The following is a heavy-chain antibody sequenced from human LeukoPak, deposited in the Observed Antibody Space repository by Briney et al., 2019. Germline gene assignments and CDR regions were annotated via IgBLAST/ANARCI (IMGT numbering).Heavy chain of an antibody. D-gene: IGHD3-22*01. CDR1: GLTFSGYW. CDR2: ISYDGSNK. CDR3: ARESRTADSSGYPLYFDY. J-gene: IGHJ4*02. Sequence: GGSLRLSCAASGLTFSGYWMHWVRQAPGKGLEWVAVISYDGSNKYYADSVKGRFTISRDNSKNTLYLQMNSLRAEDTAVYYCARESRTADSSGYPLYFDYWGQGTLVTVSS. V-gene: IGHV3-30*01.